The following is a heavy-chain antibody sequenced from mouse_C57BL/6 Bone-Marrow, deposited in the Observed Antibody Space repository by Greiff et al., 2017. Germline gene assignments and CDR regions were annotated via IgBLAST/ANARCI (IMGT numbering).Heavy chain of an antibody. Sequence: DVKLQESGPELVKPGASVKIPCKASGYTFTDYNMDWVKQSHGKSLEWIGDINPNNGGTIYNQKFKGKATLTVDKSSSTAYMELRSLTSEDTAVYYCAREVYYDYGLWYFDVWGTGTTVTVSS. CDR1: GYTFTDYN. D-gene: IGHD2-4*01. J-gene: IGHJ1*03. CDR3: AREVYYDYGLWYFDV. V-gene: IGHV1-18*01. CDR2: INPNNGGT.